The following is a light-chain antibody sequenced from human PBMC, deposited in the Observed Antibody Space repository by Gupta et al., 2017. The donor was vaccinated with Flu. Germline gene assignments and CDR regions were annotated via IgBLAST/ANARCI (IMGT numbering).Light chain of an antibody. CDR3: QQYDYYWT. V-gene: IGKV1-5*03. J-gene: IGKJ1*01. Sequence: VGDRVTITCRASQSISNRLAWYQQKAGKPPKILIYKASTLEGGVPSRFSGSGSGTQFTLTISSLQPDDCATYYCQQYDYYWTFGQGTKVEI. CDR2: KAS. CDR1: QSISNR.